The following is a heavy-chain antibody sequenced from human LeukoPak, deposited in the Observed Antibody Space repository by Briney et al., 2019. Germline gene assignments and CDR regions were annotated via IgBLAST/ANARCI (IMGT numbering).Heavy chain of an antibody. J-gene: IGHJ4*02. CDR2: INQVGSEK. CDR3: ARDGSYYGPDY. Sequence: GGSLIVSCAASGFTISFYWMGWVRQAPGKGLEWVANINQVGSEKNYVDSVKGRFTISRDNAKNSLYLQMNSLRAEDTAMYYCARDGSYYGPDYWGQGALVTVSS. CDR1: GFTISFYW. D-gene: IGHD3-10*01. V-gene: IGHV3-7*04.